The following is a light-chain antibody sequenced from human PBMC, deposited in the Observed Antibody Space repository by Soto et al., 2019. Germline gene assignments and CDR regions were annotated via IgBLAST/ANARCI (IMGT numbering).Light chain of an antibody. CDR2: AAS. Sequence: DIQMTQSPSSLSSSVGDRVTITCRASQSISSYFNCYQQTPEKAPKLLIYAASSLQSGAPSRFSGSVSGTDFPLTISSLQPEDFATYYCQQSYSTPRTFGQGTKVDIK. CDR1: QSISSY. V-gene: IGKV1-39*01. CDR3: QQSYSTPRT. J-gene: IGKJ1*01.